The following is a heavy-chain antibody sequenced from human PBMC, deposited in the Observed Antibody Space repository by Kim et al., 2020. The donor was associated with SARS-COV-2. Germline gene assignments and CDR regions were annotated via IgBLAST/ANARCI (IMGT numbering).Heavy chain of an antibody. Sequence: GGSLRLSCAASGFSFDDHAMHWVRQAPGKGLEWDALISWGGHATFYTDSVEGRYTISRDNERNSLFMEMNTLRPEDTALYYCAKAGDGYDIDHWGQGTLVTVAS. CDR1: GFSFDDHA. V-gene: IGHV3-43D*03. CDR2: ISWGGHAT. D-gene: IGHD3-22*01. J-gene: IGHJ5*02. CDR3: AKAGDGYDIDH.